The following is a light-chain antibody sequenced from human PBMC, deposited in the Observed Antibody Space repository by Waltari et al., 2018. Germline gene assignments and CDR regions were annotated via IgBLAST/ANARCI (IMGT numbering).Light chain of an antibody. CDR1: QCVSNW. Sequence: DIQMTQSPSTLSASVGDRVTITCRASQCVSNWLAWYQQKPGKAPKVLIDEASTLESGVPSRFSCSGSWTEFTLTISSLQPDDFATYYCQQYNDYGTWTFGQGTKVEIK. V-gene: IGKV1-5*03. J-gene: IGKJ1*01. CDR2: EAS. CDR3: QQYNDYGTWT.